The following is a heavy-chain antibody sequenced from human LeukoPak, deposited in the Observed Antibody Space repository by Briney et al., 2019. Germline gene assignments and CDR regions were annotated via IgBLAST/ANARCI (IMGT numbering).Heavy chain of an antibody. CDR1: GGSISSGSYY. CDR3: AREAIYLRNCYMDV. V-gene: IGHV4-61*02. D-gene: IGHD2-2*02. CDR2: IYTSGST. J-gene: IGHJ6*03. Sequence: SETLSLTCTVSGGSISSGSYYWSWIRQPAGKGLEWIGRIYTSGSTNYNPSLKSRVTISVDTSKNQFSLKLSSVTAADTAVYYCAREAIYLRNCYMDVWGKGTTVTISS.